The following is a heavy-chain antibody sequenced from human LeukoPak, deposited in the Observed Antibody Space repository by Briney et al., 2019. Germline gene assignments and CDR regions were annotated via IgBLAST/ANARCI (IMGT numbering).Heavy chain of an antibody. CDR1: GFSFSSS. J-gene: IGHJ5*02. Sequence: PGGSLRLSCAASGFSFSSSWSWIRQPPGKGLEWIGYVYYSGSADYNPSLKSRVTISLDTSKNQFSLQLTSMTAADTAVYYCATDQGNWWFDPWGQGTLVTVSS. CDR2: VYYSGSA. V-gene: IGHV4-59*01. CDR3: ATDQGNWWFDP. D-gene: IGHD1-1*01.